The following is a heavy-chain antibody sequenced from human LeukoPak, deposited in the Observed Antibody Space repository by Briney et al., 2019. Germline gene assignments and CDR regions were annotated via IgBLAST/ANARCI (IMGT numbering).Heavy chain of an antibody. V-gene: IGHV4-38-2*01. CDR2: IYHSGST. J-gene: IGHJ4*02. CDR3: ARVSGSGTYYNNAFDY. CDR1: GYSISSGYY. Sequence: PSETLSLTCAVSGYSISSGYYWGWIRQPPGTGLQWIGSIYHSGSTYYNSSLKSRITISVDTSKNQFSLKLSSVTAADTAVYYCARVSGSGTYYNNAFDYWGQGTLVTVSS. D-gene: IGHD3-10*01.